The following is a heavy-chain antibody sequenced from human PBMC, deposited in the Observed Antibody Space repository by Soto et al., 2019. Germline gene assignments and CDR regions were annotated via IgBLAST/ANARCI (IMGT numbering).Heavy chain of an antibody. CDR1: GFTFSSYS. D-gene: IGHD6-13*01. J-gene: IGHJ4*02. CDR3: ARSSSWSLFDY. V-gene: IGHV3-21*01. CDR2: ISSSSSYI. Sequence: SGGSLRLSCAASGFTFSSYSMNWVRQAPGKGLEWVSSISSSSSYIYYADSVKGRFTISRDNAKNSLYLQMNSLRAEDTAVYYCARSSSWSLFDYWGQGTLVTVSS.